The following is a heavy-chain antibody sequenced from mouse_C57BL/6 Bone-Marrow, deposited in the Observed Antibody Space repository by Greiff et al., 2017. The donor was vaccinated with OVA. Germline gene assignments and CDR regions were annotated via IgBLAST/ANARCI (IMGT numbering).Heavy chain of an antibody. Sequence: VQLQQSGAELVRPGASVKLSCTASGFNIKDDYMHWVKQRPEQGLEWIGWIDPENGDTEYASKFQGKATITADTSSNTAYLQLSSLTSEDTAVYYCTTEGVRCPWYLGVWGTGTAVTVSS. D-gene: IGHD2-14*01. CDR2: IDPENGDT. V-gene: IGHV14-4*01. CDR3: TTEGVRCPWYLGV. CDR1: GFNIKDDY. J-gene: IGHJ1*03.